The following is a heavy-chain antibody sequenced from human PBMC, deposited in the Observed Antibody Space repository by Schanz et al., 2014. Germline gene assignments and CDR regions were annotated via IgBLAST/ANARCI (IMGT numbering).Heavy chain of an antibody. CDR3: ARDRGYCSGGSCLTFDY. J-gene: IGHJ4*02. D-gene: IGHD2-15*01. CDR2: ISYDGSNK. Sequence: QVQLVESGGGVVQPGRSLRLSCAAYGFTLSSYAMHWVRQAPGKGLEWVAVISYDGSNKYYADSVKGRFTISRDNSKNTLYRQMNTVRAEDTAVYYCARDRGYCSGGSCLTFDYWGQGTLVTVSS. CDR1: GFTLSSYA. V-gene: IGHV3-30-3*01.